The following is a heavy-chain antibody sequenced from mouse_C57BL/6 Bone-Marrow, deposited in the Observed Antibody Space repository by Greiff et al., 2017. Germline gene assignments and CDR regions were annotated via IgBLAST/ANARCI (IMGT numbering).Heavy chain of an antibody. V-gene: IGHV14-4*01. CDR2: IDPENGDT. Sequence: VQLKQSGAELVRPGASVKLSCTASGFNIKDDYMHWVKQRPEQGLEGIGWIDPENGDTEYASKFQGKATITADTSSNTAYLQLSSLTSEDTAVYYCTTGVYYGNWGFAYWGQGTLVTVSA. CDR1: GFNIKDDY. CDR3: TTGVYYGNWGFAY. D-gene: IGHD2-1*01. J-gene: IGHJ3*01.